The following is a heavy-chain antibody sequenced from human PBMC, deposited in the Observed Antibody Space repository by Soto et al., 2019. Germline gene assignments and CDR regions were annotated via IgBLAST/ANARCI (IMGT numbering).Heavy chain of an antibody. CDR2: IYQSGSA. CDR3: ARQENS. J-gene: IGHJ1*01. CDR1: GVSISSSTQY. Sequence: PSETLSLTCTVSGVSISSSTQYWGWIRQPPGKGLEWIGSIYQSGSAYYNPSFKSRVSISVDPSKNQFSLTLDSVTAADTAVYFCARQENSWSQGTLVTSPQ. D-gene: IGHD1-7*01. V-gene: IGHV4-39*01.